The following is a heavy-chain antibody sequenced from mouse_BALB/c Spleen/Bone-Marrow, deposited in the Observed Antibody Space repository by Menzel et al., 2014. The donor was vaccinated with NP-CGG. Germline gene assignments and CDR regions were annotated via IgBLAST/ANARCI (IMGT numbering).Heavy chain of an antibody. J-gene: IGHJ4*01. V-gene: IGHV2-2*02. CDR1: GFSLTRYG. D-gene: IGHD1-1*01. CDR3: ARDYYYGSRAMDY. Sequence: VQRVESGPGLMQPSQRLSITCTVSGFSLTRYGIHWVRQSPGKGLEWLGVIWSGGSTDYNAAFISRLSINKDNSKSQVFFKMNSLQANDTAIYYCARDYYYGSRAMDYWGQGTSVTVSS. CDR2: IWSGGST.